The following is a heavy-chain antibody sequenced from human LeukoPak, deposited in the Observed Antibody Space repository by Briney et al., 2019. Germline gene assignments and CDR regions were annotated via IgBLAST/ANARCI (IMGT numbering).Heavy chain of an antibody. CDR2: ISGNGAGT. Sequence: GGSLRLSCAASAFTFSGDDMAWVRQPPGKRPEWISSISGNGAGTHYIDSVRGRFIISRDNSKNTVYLQMNSLRAEDTAIYYCAREDSSMVLSLDYWGQGTLVTVSS. D-gene: IGHD5-18*01. CDR3: AREDSSMVLSLDY. V-gene: IGHV3-23*01. CDR1: AFTFSGDD. J-gene: IGHJ4*02.